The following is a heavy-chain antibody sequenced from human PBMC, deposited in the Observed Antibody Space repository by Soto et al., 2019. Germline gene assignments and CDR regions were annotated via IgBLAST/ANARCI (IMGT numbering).Heavy chain of an antibody. Sequence: QVQLVQSGAEVKKPGASVKVSCKASGYTFTSYDINWVRQATGQGLEWMGWMNPNSGNTGYAQKFQGRVTMTRNTSISTAYMELSSLRSEVTAVYYCARTTRPYGDRDYWGQGTLVTVSS. D-gene: IGHD4-17*01. CDR3: ARTTRPYGDRDY. V-gene: IGHV1-8*01. J-gene: IGHJ4*02. CDR1: GYTFTSYD. CDR2: MNPNSGNT.